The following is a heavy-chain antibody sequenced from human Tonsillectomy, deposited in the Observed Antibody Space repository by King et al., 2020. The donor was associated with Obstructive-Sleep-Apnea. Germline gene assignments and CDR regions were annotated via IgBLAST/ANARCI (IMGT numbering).Heavy chain of an antibody. V-gene: IGHV1-8*01. J-gene: IGHJ5*02. CDR1: GYTFTSYD. D-gene: IGHD3-9*01. CDR2: MNPNSGNT. CDR3: ASGTDILTGYYIP. Sequence: QLVQSGAEVKKPGASVKVSCKASGYTFTSYDINWVRQATGQGLEWMGWMNPNSGNTGYAQNFQGRVTMTRNTSISTAYMELTSLRSEDTAVYHCASGTDILTGYYIPWGQGTLVTVSS.